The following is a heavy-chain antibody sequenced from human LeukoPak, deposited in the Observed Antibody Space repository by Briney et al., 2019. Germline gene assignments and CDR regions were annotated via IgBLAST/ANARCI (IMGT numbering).Heavy chain of an antibody. CDR2: ISSSSDYI. CDR1: GFSFSSYE. D-gene: IGHD7-27*01. Sequence: GGSLRLSCVASGFSFSSYEMNWVRQAPGKGLEWVSSISSSSDYIYYADSLKGRFTISRDNAKNALYLQINSLRVEDTAVYYCARDPWGSRGYWGQGTLVTVSS. J-gene: IGHJ4*02. CDR3: ARDPWGSRGY. V-gene: IGHV3-21*06.